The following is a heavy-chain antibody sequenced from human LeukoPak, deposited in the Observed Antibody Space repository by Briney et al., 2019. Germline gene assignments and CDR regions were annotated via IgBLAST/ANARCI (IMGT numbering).Heavy chain of an antibody. Sequence: GGTLRLSCAASGFTFSSYGMHWVRQAPGKGLEWVAVISYDGSNKYYADSVKGRFTISRDNSKNTLYLQMNSLRAEDTAVYYCAKDVQLWLLFGWFYFDYWGQGTLVTVSS. V-gene: IGHV3-30*18. CDR3: AKDVQLWLLFGWFYFDY. CDR1: GFTFSSYG. CDR2: ISYDGSNK. D-gene: IGHD5-18*01. J-gene: IGHJ4*02.